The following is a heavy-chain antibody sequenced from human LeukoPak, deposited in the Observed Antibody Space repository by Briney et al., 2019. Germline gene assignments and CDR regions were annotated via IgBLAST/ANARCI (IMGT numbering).Heavy chain of an antibody. Sequence: PGGSLRLSCAASGFTLNNHDMHWVRQTTGKGPEWVSGIGTSGDTYYSDSVKGRFTISRDNAKNSLYLQMNSLRAEDTAVYYCAKVRGGYDPNYYHYMDVWGKGTTVTISS. CDR3: AKVRGGYDPNYYHYMDV. CDR1: GFTLNNHD. J-gene: IGHJ6*03. D-gene: IGHD5-12*01. V-gene: IGHV3-13*01. CDR2: IGTSGDT.